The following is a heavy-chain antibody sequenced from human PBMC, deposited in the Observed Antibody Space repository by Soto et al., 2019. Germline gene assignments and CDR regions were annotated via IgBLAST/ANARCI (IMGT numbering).Heavy chain of an antibody. CDR2: IIPIFGTS. V-gene: IGHV1-69*12. CDR3: ARDSTVATHAFDI. D-gene: IGHD4-4*01. J-gene: IGHJ3*02. CDR1: GGTFSSYA. Sequence: QVQLAQSGAEVKTPGSSVKVSCKASGGTFSSYAISWVRQAPGQGLEWMGGIIPIFGTSNYAQMFQGRVTITADDATNTAYMELSSLTSDDTAMYYCARDSTVATHAFDIWGQGTMVTVSS.